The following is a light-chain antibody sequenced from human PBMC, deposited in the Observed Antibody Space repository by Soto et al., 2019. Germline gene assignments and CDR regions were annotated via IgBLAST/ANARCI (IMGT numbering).Light chain of an antibody. V-gene: IGLV6-57*01. CDR1: SGSIASNS. CDR2: EDD. CDR3: QSYDTFNWV. Sequence: NFMLTQPHSVSESPGKTVTISCSRSSGSIASNSVQWYQQRPGSSPTTLIYEDDQRPSGVPDRFSGSIDSSSNSASLTISGLKTEDEADYYCQSYDTFNWVFGGGTKLTVL. J-gene: IGLJ3*02.